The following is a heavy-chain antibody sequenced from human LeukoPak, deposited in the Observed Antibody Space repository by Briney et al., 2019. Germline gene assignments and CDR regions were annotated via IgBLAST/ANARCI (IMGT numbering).Heavy chain of an antibody. CDR2: ISGSGGST. CDR3: AKDSGYSYGSSFDY. CDR1: GFTFSSDA. Sequence: GGSLRLSCAASGFTFSSDAMSWVRQAPGKGLEWVSAISGSGGSTYYADSVKGRFTISRDNSKNTLYLQMNSLRAEDTAVYYCAKDSGYSYGSSFDYWGQGTLVTVSS. V-gene: IGHV3-23*01. J-gene: IGHJ4*02. D-gene: IGHD5-18*01.